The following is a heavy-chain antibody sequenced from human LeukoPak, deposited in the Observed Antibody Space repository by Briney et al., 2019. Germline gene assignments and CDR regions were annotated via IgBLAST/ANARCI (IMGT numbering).Heavy chain of an antibody. V-gene: IGHV4-59*01. CDR3: ARVGVDYSGNIIKYYFDY. Sequence: PSETLSLTCTVSDGSISNYYWSWIRQPPGKGLEWIGYIYYSGTTNYNPSLKSRVVMSVHTSKNQFSLKLSPVIAADTAVYYCARVGVDYSGNIIKYYFDYWGQGTLVTVSS. CDR1: DGSISNYY. J-gene: IGHJ4*02. D-gene: IGHD4-23*01. CDR2: IYYSGTT.